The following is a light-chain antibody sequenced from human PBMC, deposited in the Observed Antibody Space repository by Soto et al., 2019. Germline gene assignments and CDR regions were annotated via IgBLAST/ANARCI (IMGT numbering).Light chain of an antibody. CDR3: QQYDTSQIT. Sequence: EIVLTQSPGIMYLSPGERATLSCRASQTVGRSYLAWYQQKPGQAPRLLIFGTSTRATGIPDRFSGGGSGTDFTLTISRLDPEDYAVYFCQQYDTSQITFGPGTKVDI. CDR1: QTVGRSY. V-gene: IGKV3-20*01. J-gene: IGKJ3*01. CDR2: GTS.